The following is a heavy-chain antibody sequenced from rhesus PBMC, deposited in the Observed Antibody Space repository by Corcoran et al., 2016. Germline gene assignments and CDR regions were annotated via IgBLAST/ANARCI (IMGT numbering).Heavy chain of an antibody. CDR2: IRNKANSYTT. CDR3: RGYGSNYFDY. V-gene: IGHV3-13*01. J-gene: IGHJ4*01. D-gene: IGHD4-29*01. Sequence: EVQLVESGGGLVQPGGSLRLSCAASGFTFSNYYMHWVRQAQGKGLEWVGLIRNKANSYTTQYAAAGKGRFTITRDDSKNTMYLQMSSLKTEDTALDYCRGYGSNYFDYWGQGVLVTVSS. CDR1: GFTFSNYY.